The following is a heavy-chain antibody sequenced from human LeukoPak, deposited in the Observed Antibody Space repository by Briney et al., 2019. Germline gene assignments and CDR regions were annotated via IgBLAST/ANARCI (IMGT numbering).Heavy chain of an antibody. V-gene: IGHV4-31*03. Sequence: ASQTLSLTCTVSGGSISSGGYYWSWIRQHPGKGLEWIGYIYYSGSTYYNPSLKSRVTISVDTSKNQFSLKLSSVTAADTAVYYRARVGDFDWLSSAFDYWGQGTLVTVSS. CDR1: GGSISSGGYY. CDR3: ARVGDFDWLSSAFDY. CDR2: IYYSGST. J-gene: IGHJ4*02. D-gene: IGHD3-9*01.